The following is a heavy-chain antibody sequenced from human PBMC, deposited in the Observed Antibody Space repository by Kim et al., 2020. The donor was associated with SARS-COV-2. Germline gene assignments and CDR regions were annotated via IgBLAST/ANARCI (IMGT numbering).Heavy chain of an antibody. CDR2: INHSGST. V-gene: IGHV4-34*01. CDR1: GGSFSGYY. D-gene: IGHD3-22*01. CDR3: ARGRDSSGFLTIDY. Sequence: SETLSLTCAVYGGSFSGYYWSWIRQPPGKGLEWIGEINHSGSTNYNPSLKSRVTISVDTSKNQFSLKLSSVTAADTAVYYCARGRDSSGFLTIDYWGQGTLVTVSS. J-gene: IGHJ4*02.